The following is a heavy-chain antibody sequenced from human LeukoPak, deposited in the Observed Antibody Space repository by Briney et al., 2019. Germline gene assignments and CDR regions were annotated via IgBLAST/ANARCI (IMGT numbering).Heavy chain of an antibody. Sequence: ASVKVSCKASGYTFTSYYMHWVRQAPGQGLEWMGIINPSGGSTSYAQKFQGRVFMTTDTSTSTAYMELRSLTSDDTAVYYCARDPYYDFWSGFFVGTNDAFDIWGQGTMVTVSS. V-gene: IGHV1-46*01. CDR3: ARDPYYDFWSGFFVGTNDAFDI. J-gene: IGHJ3*02. CDR1: GYTFTSYY. D-gene: IGHD3-3*01. CDR2: INPSGGST.